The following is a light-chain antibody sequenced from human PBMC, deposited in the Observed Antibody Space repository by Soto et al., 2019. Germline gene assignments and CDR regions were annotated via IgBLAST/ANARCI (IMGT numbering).Light chain of an antibody. CDR3: SSYTSSSPRV. J-gene: IGLJ3*02. CDR1: RSDVGGYNY. Sequence: QSALTQPASVSGSPGQSITISCTGTRSDVGGYNYVSWYQQHPGKAPKLMIYDVSNRPSGVSNRFSGSKSGNTASLTISGLQAEDEADYYCSSYTSSSPRVFGGGTKLTVL. V-gene: IGLV2-14*01. CDR2: DVS.